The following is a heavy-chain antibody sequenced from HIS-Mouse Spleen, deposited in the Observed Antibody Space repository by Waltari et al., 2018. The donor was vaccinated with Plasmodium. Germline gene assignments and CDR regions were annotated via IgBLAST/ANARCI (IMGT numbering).Heavy chain of an antibody. V-gene: IGHV1-2*02. CDR3: ARVLGYKAAAGTFVEYFQH. CDR2: INPNSGGT. J-gene: IGHJ1*01. Sequence: QVQLVQSGAEVKKPGAAVKVSCEAAGSNYTGYYMHVVRWDHDQGLEWMGWINPNSGGTNYAQKFQGRVTMTRDTSISTAYMELSRLRSDDTAVYYCARVLGYKAAAGTFVEYFQHWGQGTLVTVSS. D-gene: IGHD6-13*01. CDR1: GSNYTGYY.